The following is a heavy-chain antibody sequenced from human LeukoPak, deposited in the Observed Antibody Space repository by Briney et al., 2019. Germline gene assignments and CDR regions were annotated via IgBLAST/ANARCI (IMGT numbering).Heavy chain of an antibody. CDR2: IIPIFGTA. CDR1: GGTFSSYA. J-gene: IGHJ3*02. V-gene: IGHV1-69*01. CDR3: ASSGWYGGAFDI. D-gene: IGHD6-19*01. Sequence: ASVKVSCKASGGTFSSYAISWVRQAPGQGLEWMGGIIPIFGTANYAQKFQGRVTITADESTSTAYMELSSLRSEDTAVYYCASSGWYGGAFDIWGQGTMVTVSS.